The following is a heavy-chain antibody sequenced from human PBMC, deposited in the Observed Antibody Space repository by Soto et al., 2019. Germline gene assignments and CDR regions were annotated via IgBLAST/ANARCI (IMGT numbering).Heavy chain of an antibody. V-gene: IGHV3-23*01. CDR1: GFTFSTYA. Sequence: PGGSLRLSCAASGFTFSTYALSWVRQAPGKGLEWVSVISANGQGIYYADSVRGRFTISRDNSKNTIFLHMDSLRAEDTAVYYCAKDRNYPRDQFHYWGQGTLVTVS. J-gene: IGHJ4*02. CDR3: AKDRNYPRDQFHY. D-gene: IGHD1-7*01. CDR2: ISANGQGI.